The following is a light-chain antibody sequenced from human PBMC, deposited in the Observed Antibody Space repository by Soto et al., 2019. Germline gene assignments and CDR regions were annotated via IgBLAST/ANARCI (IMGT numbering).Light chain of an antibody. CDR2: SAS. Sequence: DIHMTQSPSSLSASVGDRVTITCRASQGIRNYVAWYQQRPGKAPKLLIHSASTLQSGVPSRFSGSGSGTDFTLTISSLQPEDVASYYCQKYNSAPLTFGGGTKVEIK. V-gene: IGKV1-27*01. CDR1: QGIRNY. J-gene: IGKJ4*01. CDR3: QKYNSAPLT.